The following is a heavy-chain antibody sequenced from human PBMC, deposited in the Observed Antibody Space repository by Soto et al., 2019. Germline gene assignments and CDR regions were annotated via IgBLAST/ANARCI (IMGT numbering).Heavy chain of an antibody. Sequence: QVQLVESGGGVVQPGTSLRLSCAASGFTFSSYAMHWVRQAPGKGLEWVALIWYDGSDKYYADSVKGRFTITRDNSKKMVELQMNSLRVEDTAVYYCARDVGGGAYSGYWGQGTLVTVST. CDR2: IWYDGSDK. D-gene: IGHD2-15*01. CDR3: ARDVGGGAYSGY. J-gene: IGHJ4*02. V-gene: IGHV3-33*01. CDR1: GFTFSSYA.